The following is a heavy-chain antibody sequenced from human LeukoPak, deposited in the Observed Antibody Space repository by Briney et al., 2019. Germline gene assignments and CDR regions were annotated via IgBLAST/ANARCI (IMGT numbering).Heavy chain of an antibody. Sequence: SETLSLTCTVSGGSISSSSYYWGWIRQPPGKGLEWIGSIYYSGSTYYNPSLKSRVTISVDTSKNQFSLKLSSVTAADTAEYYCARLRGGSSKAIDYWGQGTLVTVSS. J-gene: IGHJ4*02. CDR2: IYYSGST. CDR3: ARLRGGSSKAIDY. D-gene: IGHD1-26*01. CDR1: GGSISSSSYY. V-gene: IGHV4-39*01.